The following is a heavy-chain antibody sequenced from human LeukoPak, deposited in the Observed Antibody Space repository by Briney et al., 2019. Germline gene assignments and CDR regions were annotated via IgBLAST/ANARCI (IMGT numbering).Heavy chain of an antibody. J-gene: IGHJ4*02. Sequence: GGSLRLSCAASGFTFDDYGMSWVRQAPGKGLEWVSGINWDGGSTGYADSAKGRFTISRDNAKNSLYLQMNSLRAEDTAVYYCASFPSGSYSAYWGQGTLVTVSS. CDR2: INWDGGST. CDR1: GFTFDDYG. CDR3: ASFPSGSYSAY. D-gene: IGHD1-26*01. V-gene: IGHV3-20*04.